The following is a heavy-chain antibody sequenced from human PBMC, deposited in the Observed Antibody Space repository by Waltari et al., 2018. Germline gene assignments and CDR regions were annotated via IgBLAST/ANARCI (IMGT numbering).Heavy chain of an antibody. CDR1: GGTFSSYA. J-gene: IGHJ3*02. V-gene: IGHV1-69*01. D-gene: IGHD2-2*02. CDR2: IIPIFGTA. CDR3: ARSIVVVPAAILPAFDI. Sequence: QVQLVQSGAEVKKPGSSVKVSCKASGGTFSSYAISWVRQAPGQGLEWMGGIIPIFGTANYAQKFQGRVTITADESTSTAYMELSSLRSEDTAVYYCARSIVVVPAAILPAFDIWGQGTMVTVSS.